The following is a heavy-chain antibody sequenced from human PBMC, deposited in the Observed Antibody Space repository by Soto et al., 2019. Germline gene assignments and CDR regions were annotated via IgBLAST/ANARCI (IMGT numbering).Heavy chain of an antibody. J-gene: IGHJ4*02. CDR1: GGSLTSYY. D-gene: IGHD5-12*01. CDR2: VYYTGIA. CDR3: ARRIVSTETFDY. Sequence: QVQLQESGPGLVKPSETLSLTCTVSGGSLTSYYWSWIRQPPGKGLEWIGFVYYTGIARDNPSPKSRVTISVDTSKNQFSLKLTSVTAADTAIYYCARRIVSTETFDYWGQGTLVTVSS. V-gene: IGHV4-59*08.